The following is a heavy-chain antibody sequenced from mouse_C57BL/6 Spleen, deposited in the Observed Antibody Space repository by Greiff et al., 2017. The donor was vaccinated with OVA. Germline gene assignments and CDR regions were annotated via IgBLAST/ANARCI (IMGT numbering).Heavy chain of an antibody. Sequence: VKLQESGAELVRPGASVTLSCKASGYTFTDYEMHWVKQTPVHGLEWIGAIDPETGGTAYNQKFKGKAILTADKSSSTAYMELRILTSEDSAVYYCTREFYRGYFDVWGTGTTVTVSS. V-gene: IGHV1-15*01. D-gene: IGHD2-1*01. CDR1: GYTFTDYE. CDR2: IDPETGGT. CDR3: TREFYRGYFDV. J-gene: IGHJ1*03.